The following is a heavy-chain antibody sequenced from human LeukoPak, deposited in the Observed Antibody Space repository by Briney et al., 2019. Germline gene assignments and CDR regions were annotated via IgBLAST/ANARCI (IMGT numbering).Heavy chain of an antibody. CDR1: GGSIISSSDY. CDR3: ARQLTGVETGLIDP. J-gene: IGHJ5*02. Sequence: SETLSLTSTVSGGSIISSSDYWVWIPQPPGKGLEWIGDIHYTGSTYYNPSLKSRVTISVDTSKNQFSLRLNSVTAADTAVYYCARQLTGVETGLIDPWGQGTLVTVSS. CDR2: IHYTGST. V-gene: IGHV4-39*01. D-gene: IGHD5-24*01.